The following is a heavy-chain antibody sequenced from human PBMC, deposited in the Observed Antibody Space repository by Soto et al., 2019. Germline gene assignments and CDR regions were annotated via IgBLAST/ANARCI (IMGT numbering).Heavy chain of an antibody. J-gene: IGHJ4*02. CDR3: ARDPRYNWNPSGFDY. Sequence: QVQLVESGGGVVQPGRSLRLSCAASGFTFSSYAMHWVRQAPGKGLEWVAVISYDGSNKYYADSVKGRFTISRDNSKNTLYLQMNSLRAEDTAVYYCARDPRYNWNPSGFDYWGQGTLVTVSS. D-gene: IGHD1-20*01. CDR2: ISYDGSNK. CDR1: GFTFSSYA. V-gene: IGHV3-30-3*01.